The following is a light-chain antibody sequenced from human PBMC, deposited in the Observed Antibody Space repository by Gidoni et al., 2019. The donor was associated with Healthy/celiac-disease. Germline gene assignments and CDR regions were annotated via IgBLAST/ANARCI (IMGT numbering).Light chain of an antibody. V-gene: IGKV4-1*01. J-gene: IGKJ4*01. Sequence: DIVMTQSPDSLAVSLGARATINCKSSQSVLYNSNNKNYLAWYQQKPGQPPKLLIYWASTRESGVPDRFSGSGSGTDFTLTISSLQAEDVAVYYCQQYYSTPLTFGGGTKVEI. CDR1: QSVLYNSNNKNY. CDR2: WAS. CDR3: QQYYSTPLT.